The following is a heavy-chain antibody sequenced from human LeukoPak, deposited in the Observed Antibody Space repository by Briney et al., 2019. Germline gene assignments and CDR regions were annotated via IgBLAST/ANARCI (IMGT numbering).Heavy chain of an antibody. V-gene: IGHV4-4*02. CDR1: GGSISSSNW. D-gene: IGHD3-9*01. Sequence: PSETLSLTCAVPGGSISSSNWWSWVRQPPGKGLEWIGEIYHSGSTNYIPSLKSRVTISVDKSKNQFSLKLSSVTAADTAVYYCARAVGYFDHSLDYWGQGTLVTVSS. J-gene: IGHJ4*02. CDR2: IYHSGST. CDR3: ARAVGYFDHSLDY.